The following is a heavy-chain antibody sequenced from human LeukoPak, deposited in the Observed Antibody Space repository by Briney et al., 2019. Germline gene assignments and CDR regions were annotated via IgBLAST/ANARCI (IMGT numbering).Heavy chain of an antibody. J-gene: IGHJ6*03. Sequence: PSDTLSLTRTVSVGSISSTSYYWGWIPQSPGKGLEWIESIYYSGTTYYNPSLKSRVTISVDTSKNQFSLKLSSVTAADTAVYYCAGRGCSYMDVGGKGTTVTVSS. V-gene: IGHV4-39*01. CDR2: IYYSGTT. CDR1: VGSISSTSYY. D-gene: IGHD2-15*01. CDR3: AGRGCSYMDV.